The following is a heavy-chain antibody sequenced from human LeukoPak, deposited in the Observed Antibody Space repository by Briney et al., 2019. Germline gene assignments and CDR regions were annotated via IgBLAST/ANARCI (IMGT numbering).Heavy chain of an antibody. Sequence: GFTXXSNYXSWVRQAPGKGLEWVSVIYSGGSTYYSDSVKGRFTISRHNSKNTLYLQMNSLRAEDTAVYYCAVRLSYWGQGTLVTVSS. CDR3: AVRLSY. V-gene: IGHV3-53*04. D-gene: IGHD5-18*01. J-gene: IGHJ4*02. CDR1: GFTXXSNY. CDR2: IYSGGST.